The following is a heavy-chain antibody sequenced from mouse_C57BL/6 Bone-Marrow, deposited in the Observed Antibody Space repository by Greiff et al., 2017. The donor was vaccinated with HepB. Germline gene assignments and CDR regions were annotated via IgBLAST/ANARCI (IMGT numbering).Heavy chain of an antibody. D-gene: IGHD3-2*02. CDR3: ARSSGASWFAY. J-gene: IGHJ3*01. CDR1: GISITTGNYR. V-gene: IGHV3-5*01. CDR2: IYYSGTI. Sequence: EVKLLESGPGLVKPSQTVFLTCTVTGISITTGNYRWSWIRQFPGNKLEWIGYIYYSGTITYNPSLTSRTTITRDTPKNQFFLEMNSLTAEDTATYYCARSSGASWFAYWGQGTLVTVSA.